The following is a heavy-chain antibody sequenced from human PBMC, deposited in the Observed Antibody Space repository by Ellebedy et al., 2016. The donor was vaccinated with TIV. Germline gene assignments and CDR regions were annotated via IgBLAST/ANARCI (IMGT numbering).Heavy chain of an antibody. CDR2: IYVDGTT. J-gene: IGHJ5*02. V-gene: IGHV3-53*01. Sequence: PGGSLRLSCAASGFTVSSHHMGWVRQAPGKGLEWVATIYVDGTTYYADSVKGRLTISRDTSKNTLHLQMNNLRAEDTGLYYCARRVAGDYGHWFDPWGQGTLVTVSS. CDR3: ARRVAGDYGHWFDP. CDR1: GFTVSSHH. D-gene: IGHD4-17*01.